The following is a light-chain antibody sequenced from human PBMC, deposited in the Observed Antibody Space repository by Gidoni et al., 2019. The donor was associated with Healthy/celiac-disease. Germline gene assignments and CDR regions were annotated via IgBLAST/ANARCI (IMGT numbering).Light chain of an antibody. CDR1: QDISNY. Sequence: DIPMTPSPSSLSASAGDSVTITCQASQDISNYLNWYQQKPGKAPKLLIYDASNLETGVPSRFSGSGSGTDVTFTISSLQPEDIATYYCQQYDNRPYTFGQGTKLEIK. J-gene: IGKJ2*01. CDR2: DAS. CDR3: QQYDNRPYT. V-gene: IGKV1-33*01.